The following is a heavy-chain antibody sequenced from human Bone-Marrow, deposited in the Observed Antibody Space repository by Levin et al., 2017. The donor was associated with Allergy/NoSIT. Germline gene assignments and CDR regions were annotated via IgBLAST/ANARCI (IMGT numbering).Heavy chain of an antibody. V-gene: IGHV1-2*06. Sequence: GASVKVSCKASGYTFTGYYMHWVRQAPGQGLEWMGRINPNSGGTNYAQKFQGRVTMTRDTSISTAYMELSRLRSDDTAVYYCAREGYCTGGVCHGGGWFDPWGQGTLVTVSS. CDR1: GYTFTGYY. CDR2: INPNSGGT. CDR3: AREGYCTGGVCHGGGWFDP. J-gene: IGHJ5*02. D-gene: IGHD2-8*02.